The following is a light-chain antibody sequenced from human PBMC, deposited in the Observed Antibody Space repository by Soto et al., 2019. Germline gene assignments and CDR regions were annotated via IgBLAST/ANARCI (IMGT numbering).Light chain of an antibody. V-gene: IGKV1-39*01. Sequence: DIQMTQSPSSLSASVGDRVTITCRASQSISSYLNWYQQKPGKAPKLLIYAASSLQSGVPSRFSGSGSGTDFTLTISSLQPEEFATYYCQQSYSTPLFGGGTKVEI. CDR1: QSISSY. CDR2: AAS. J-gene: IGKJ4*01. CDR3: QQSYSTPL.